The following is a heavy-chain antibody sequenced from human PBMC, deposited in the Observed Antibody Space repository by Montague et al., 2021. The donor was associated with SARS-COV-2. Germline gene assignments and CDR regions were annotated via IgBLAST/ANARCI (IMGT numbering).Heavy chain of an antibody. CDR3: ARQKMGSVTIFGVVMNDRGLDP. CDR2: IYYSGST. Sequence: SETLSLTCTVSGGSISSSSYYWGWIRQPPGKGLEWIGNIYYSGSTYYNPSLKSRVTISVDTSKNQFSLKLSSVTAADTAVYYCARQKMGSVTIFGVVMNDRGLDPWGQGTLVTVSS. V-gene: IGHV4-39*01. CDR1: GGSISSSSYY. D-gene: IGHD3-3*01. J-gene: IGHJ5*02.